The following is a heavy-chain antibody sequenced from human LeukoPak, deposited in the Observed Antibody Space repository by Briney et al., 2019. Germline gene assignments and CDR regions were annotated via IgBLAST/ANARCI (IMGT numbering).Heavy chain of an antibody. V-gene: IGHV3-7*05. Sequence: RGSLRLSCAASGFTFSSYWMTWVRQAPGKGLEWVANIKPDGSEKYYVDSVKGRFTISRDNAKKSLYLQMNSLRAEDTAVYYCANYGGPFDYWGQGTLVTVSS. CDR2: IKPDGSEK. CDR3: ANYGGPFDY. J-gene: IGHJ4*02. D-gene: IGHD4-23*01. CDR1: GFTFSSYW.